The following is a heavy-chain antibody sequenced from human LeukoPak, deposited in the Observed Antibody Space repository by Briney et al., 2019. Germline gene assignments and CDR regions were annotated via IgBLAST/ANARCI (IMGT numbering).Heavy chain of an antibody. CDR1: GGSISSSSYY. J-gene: IGHJ5*02. V-gene: IGHV4-39*07. CDR2: IYYSGST. CDR3: ARALGYQLSRFDP. Sequence: PSETLSLTCTVSGGSISSSSYYWGWIRQPPGKGLEWIGTIYYSGSTYYNPSLKSRVTISVDTSKNQFSLKLSSVTAADTAVYYCARALGYQLSRFDPWGQGTLVTVSS. D-gene: IGHD2-2*01.